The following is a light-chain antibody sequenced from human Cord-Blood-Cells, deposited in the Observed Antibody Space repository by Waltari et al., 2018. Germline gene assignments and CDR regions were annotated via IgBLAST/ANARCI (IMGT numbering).Light chain of an antibody. CDR3: QQFNSYPFT. J-gene: IGKJ3*01. CDR2: DAS. CDR1: QGISSA. Sequence: AIQLTQSPSSMSASVGHRAHITCRASQGISSALAWYQQKPGKAPTLLIYDASSLESGVPSRFSGSGSGTDFTLTISSLQHEDFATYYCQQFNSYPFTFGPGTKVDIK. V-gene: IGKV1-13*02.